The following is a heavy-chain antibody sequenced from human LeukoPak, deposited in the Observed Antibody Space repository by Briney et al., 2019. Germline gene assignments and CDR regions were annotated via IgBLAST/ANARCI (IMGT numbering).Heavy chain of an antibody. CDR3: ARDAPTVVENIVGWNYFDY. D-gene: IGHD4-23*01. Sequence: ASVKVSCKASGYTFTSYYMHWVRQAPGQGLEWMGIINPSGGSTSYAQKFQGRVTMTRDTSTSTVYMELSSLRSEDTAVYYCARDAPTVVENIVGWNYFDYWGQGTLVTVSS. CDR1: GYTFTSYY. V-gene: IGHV1-46*01. J-gene: IGHJ4*02. CDR2: INPSGGST.